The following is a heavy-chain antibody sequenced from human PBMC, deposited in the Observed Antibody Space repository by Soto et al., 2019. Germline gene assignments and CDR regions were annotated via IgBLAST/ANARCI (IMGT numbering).Heavy chain of an antibody. CDR3: ARGRLYSSGWYSNYYGMDV. J-gene: IGHJ6*02. Sequence: SETLSLTCAVYGGSFSGYYWSWIRQPPGKGLEWIGEINHSGSTNYNPSLKSRVTISVDTSKNQFSLKLSSVTAADTAVYYCARGRLYSSGWYSNYYGMDVWGQGTTVTVSS. D-gene: IGHD6-19*01. CDR2: INHSGST. V-gene: IGHV4-34*01. CDR1: GGSFSGYY.